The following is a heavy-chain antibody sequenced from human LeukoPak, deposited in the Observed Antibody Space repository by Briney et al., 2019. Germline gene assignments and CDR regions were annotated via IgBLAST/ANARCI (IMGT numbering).Heavy chain of an antibody. J-gene: IGHJ3*02. CDR2: IIPIFGTA. CDR3: ARVGKQWLAQDAFDI. D-gene: IGHD6-19*01. CDR1: GGTFSSYA. Sequence: SVKVSCXASGGTFSSYAISWVRQAPGQGLEWMGGIIPIFGTANYAQKFQGRVTITADESTSTAYMELSSLRSEDTAVYYCARVGKQWLAQDAFDIWGQGTMVTVSS. V-gene: IGHV1-69*13.